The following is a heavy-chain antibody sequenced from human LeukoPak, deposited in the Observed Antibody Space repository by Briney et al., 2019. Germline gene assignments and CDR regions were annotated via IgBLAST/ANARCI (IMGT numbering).Heavy chain of an antibody. Sequence: SETLSLTCAVYGGSFSGYYWSWIRQPPGKGLEWIGEINHSGSTNYNPSLKSRVTISVDTSKNQFSLKLSSVTAADTAVYYCARGMEMATIWEPNFDYWGQGTLVTVSS. CDR3: ARGMEMATIWEPNFDY. CDR1: GGSFSGYY. CDR2: INHSGST. D-gene: IGHD5-24*01. V-gene: IGHV4-34*01. J-gene: IGHJ4*02.